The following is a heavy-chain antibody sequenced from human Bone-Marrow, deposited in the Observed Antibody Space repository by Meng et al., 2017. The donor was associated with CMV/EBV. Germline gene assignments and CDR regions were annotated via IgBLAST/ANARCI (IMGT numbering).Heavy chain of an antibody. CDR3: ARVKGGTYPFEY. D-gene: IGHD1-26*01. Sequence: SETLSLTCSASGYSISIAYFWAWIRQPPGKGLEWIGSIYHSGTTYYNPSLKGRITISLDASKNQFSLKLTSVTAADTAVFYCARVKGGTYPFEYWGQGMLVTVSS. V-gene: IGHV4-38-2*02. J-gene: IGHJ4*02. CDR1: GYSISIAYF. CDR2: IYHSGTT.